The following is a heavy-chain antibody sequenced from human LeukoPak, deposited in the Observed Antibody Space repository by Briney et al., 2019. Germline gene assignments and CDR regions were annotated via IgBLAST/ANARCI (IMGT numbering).Heavy chain of an antibody. CDR2: IYYSGST. J-gene: IGHJ4*02. CDR1: GGSFSGYY. CDR3: ARRAYSSGFYFFDY. V-gene: IGHV4-59*08. D-gene: IGHD6-19*01. Sequence: PSETLSLTCAVYGGSFSGYYWNWIRQPPGRGLEWIGYIYYSGSTNYNPSLKSRVTISVDTSKNQFSLKLSSVTAADTAVYYCARRAYSSGFYFFDYWGQGTLVTVSS.